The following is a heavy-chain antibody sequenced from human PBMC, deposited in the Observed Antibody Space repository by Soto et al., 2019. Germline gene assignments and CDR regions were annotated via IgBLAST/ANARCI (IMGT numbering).Heavy chain of an antibody. CDR3: AGTSRDIVVVPAADDAFDI. Sequence: SVKVSCKASGGTFSSYAISWVRQAPGQGLEWMGGIIPIFGTANYAQKFQGRVTITADESTSTAYMELSSLRSGDTAVYYCAGTSRDIVVVPAADDAFDIWGQGTRVTVSS. V-gene: IGHV1-69*13. D-gene: IGHD2-2*01. CDR2: IIPIFGTA. CDR1: GGTFSSYA. J-gene: IGHJ3*02.